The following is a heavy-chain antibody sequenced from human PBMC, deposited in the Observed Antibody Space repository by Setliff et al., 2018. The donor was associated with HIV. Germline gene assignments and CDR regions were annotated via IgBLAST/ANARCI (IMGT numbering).Heavy chain of an antibody. CDR2: IYPSDGRT. D-gene: IGHD3-22*01. V-gene: IGHV1-46*01. Sequence: WASVKVSCKASGYTFTSYYMHWVRQAPGQGLEWMGIIYPSDGRTTYAQEFQGRVTMTRDTSTSTVYMELSSLRSEDTAVYYCAREPSGSGYYSQYWGQGTLVTVSS. CDR3: AREPSGSGYYSQY. J-gene: IGHJ4*02. CDR1: GYTFTSYY.